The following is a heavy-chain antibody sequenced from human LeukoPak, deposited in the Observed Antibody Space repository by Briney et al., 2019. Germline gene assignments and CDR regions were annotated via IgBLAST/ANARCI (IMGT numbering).Heavy chain of an antibody. D-gene: IGHD6-19*01. J-gene: IGHJ1*01. CDR1: GGSISSYY. Sequence: SETLSLTCTVSGGSISSYYWSWIRQPPGKGLEWIGYIYTSGSTNYNPSLKSRVTISVDTSKNQFSLKLSSVTAADTAVYYCARGGGWYFQHWGQGTLVTVSS. CDR3: ARGGGWYFQH. V-gene: IGHV4-4*09. CDR2: IYTSGST.